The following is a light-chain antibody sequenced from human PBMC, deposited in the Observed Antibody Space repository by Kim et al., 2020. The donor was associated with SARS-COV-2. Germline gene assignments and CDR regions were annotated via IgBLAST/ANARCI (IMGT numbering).Light chain of an antibody. V-gene: IGKV3-20*01. CDR2: GTS. CDR3: QQYDNSPYT. Sequence: EIVLTQSPGTLSLSPGERATLSCRASQSVASNHIAWFQQKPGQTPRLLIYGTSSRVTGIPDRFSASGSGTDFTLTISRLEPEDFAVYYCQQYDNSPYTCGQGTKLEI. J-gene: IGKJ2*01. CDR1: QSVASNH.